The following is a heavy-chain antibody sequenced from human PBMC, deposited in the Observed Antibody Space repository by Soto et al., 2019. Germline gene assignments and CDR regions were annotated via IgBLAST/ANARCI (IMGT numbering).Heavy chain of an antibody. CDR1: GLSVRSNY. CDR3: ARGRYGMDV. CDR2: IYRDGST. V-gene: IGHV3-53*01. Sequence: EEQLVESGGGLIQPGGSLRLSCAASGLSVRSNYMRWVRQAPGKGLECVSVIYRDGSTYYADSVKGRFTISRDNSKNTLYLQMNSLRAEDTAVYFCARGRYGMDVWGQGTTVTASS. J-gene: IGHJ6*02.